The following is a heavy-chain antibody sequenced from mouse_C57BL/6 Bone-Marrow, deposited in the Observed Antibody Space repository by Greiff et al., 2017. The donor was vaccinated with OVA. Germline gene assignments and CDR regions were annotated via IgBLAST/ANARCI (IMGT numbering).Heavy chain of an antibody. CDR2: INPGSGGT. Sequence: QVQLKQSGAELVRPGTSVKVSCKASGYAFTNYLIEWVKQRPGQGLEWIGVINPGSGGTNYNEKFKGKATLTADKSSSTAYMQLSSLTSEDSAVYFCARSGYYYGSSHYAMDYWGQGTSVTVSS. CDR1: GYAFTNYL. D-gene: IGHD1-1*01. CDR3: ARSGYYYGSSHYAMDY. V-gene: IGHV1-54*01. J-gene: IGHJ4*01.